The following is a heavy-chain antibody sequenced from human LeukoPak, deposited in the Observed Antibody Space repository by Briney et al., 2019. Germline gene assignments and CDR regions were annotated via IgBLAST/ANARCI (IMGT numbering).Heavy chain of an antibody. V-gene: IGHV3-23*01. J-gene: IGHJ4*02. CDR3: ATTPGDIVVVVAAFDY. D-gene: IGHD2-15*01. CDR2: ISGSGGST. Sequence: HPGGSLRLSCAASGFTFSSYGMRWVRQAPGKGLEWVSAISGSGGSTYYADSVKGRFTISRDNSKNTLYLQMNSLRAEDTAVYYCATTPGDIVVVVAAFDYWGQGTLVTVSS. CDR1: GFTFSSYG.